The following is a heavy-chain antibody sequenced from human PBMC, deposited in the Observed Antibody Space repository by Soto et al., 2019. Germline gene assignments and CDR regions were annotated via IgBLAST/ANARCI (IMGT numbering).Heavy chain of an antibody. Sequence: QVQLVQSGAEVKKPGASVKVSCKASGYTFTSYGISWVRQAPGQGLEWMGWISAYNGNTNYAQKLQGRVTMTTETSTSTADMELRSLRSDDTAVYYCARDREDYCSSTSCYIPVADPWGQGTLVTVA. D-gene: IGHD2-2*02. CDR2: ISAYNGNT. CDR3: ARDREDYCSSTSCYIPVADP. J-gene: IGHJ5*02. CDR1: GYTFTSYG. V-gene: IGHV1-18*04.